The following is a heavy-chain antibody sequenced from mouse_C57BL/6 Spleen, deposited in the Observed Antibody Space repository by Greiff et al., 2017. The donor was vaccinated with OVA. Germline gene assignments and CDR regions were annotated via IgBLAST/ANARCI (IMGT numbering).Heavy chain of an antibody. CDR2: IYPRSGNT. CDR3: ARGGYPGGEYYFDY. J-gene: IGHJ2*01. V-gene: IGHV1-81*01. D-gene: IGHD2-2*01. Sequence: QAQLQQSGAELARPGASVKLSCKASGYTFTSYGISWVKQRTGQGLEWIGEIYPRSGNTYYNEKFKGKATLTADKSSSTAYMELRSLTSEDSAVYFCARGGYPGGEYYFDYWGQGTTLTVSS. CDR1: GYTFTSYG.